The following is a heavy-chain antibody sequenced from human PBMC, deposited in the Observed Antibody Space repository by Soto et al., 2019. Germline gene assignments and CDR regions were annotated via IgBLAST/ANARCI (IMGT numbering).Heavy chain of an antibody. CDR3: ASLYSSSSLRGYYYYYMDV. V-gene: IGHV3-20*04. D-gene: IGHD6-6*01. CDR1: GFTFDDYG. Sequence: PGGSLRLSCAASGFTFDDYGMSWVRQAPGKGLEWVSGINWNGGSTGYADSVKGRFTISRDNAKNSLYPQMNSLRAEDTAVYYCASLYSSSSLRGYYYYYMDVWGKGTTVTVSS. J-gene: IGHJ6*03. CDR2: INWNGGST.